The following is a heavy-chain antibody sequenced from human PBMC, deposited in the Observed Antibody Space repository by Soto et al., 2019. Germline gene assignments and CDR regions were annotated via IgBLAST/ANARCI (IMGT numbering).Heavy chain of an antibody. J-gene: IGHJ3*02. D-gene: IGHD3-3*01. CDR2: IIPVFGTT. CDR1: GGSLNSFA. CDR3: ARDKGAIFGVVNDAFDI. V-gene: IGHV1-69*12. Sequence: QFQLVQSGAEVKKPGSSVKVSCKASGGSLNSFALSWMRQAPGQGLEWMGGIIPVFGTTKYAERFQGRVTMTADESTSTAYLQLSSLRSEDTAVDYCARDKGAIFGVVNDAFDIWGQGTLVTVSS.